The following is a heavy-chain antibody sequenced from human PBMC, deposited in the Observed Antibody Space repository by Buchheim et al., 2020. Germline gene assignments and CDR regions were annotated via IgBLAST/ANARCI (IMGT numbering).Heavy chain of an antibody. CDR3: ARSMGAILDY. Sequence: EVQLVESGGGLVQPGGSLRLSCAASEFTLSHYWMHWVRQVPGKEPVWVSRMNSDGSTITYADSVRGGFTISRDNAKNTLYLEMTSLRVDDTAVYYCARSMGAILDYWGQG. CDR1: EFTLSHYW. V-gene: IGHV3-74*03. J-gene: IGHJ4*02. D-gene: IGHD6-6*01. CDR2: MNSDGSTI.